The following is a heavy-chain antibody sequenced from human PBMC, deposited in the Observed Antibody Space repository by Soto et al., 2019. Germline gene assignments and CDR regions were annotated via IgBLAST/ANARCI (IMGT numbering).Heavy chain of an antibody. CDR1: GYTITCYG. Sequence: QVQLVQSGGEVKKPGASVKVSCKASGYTITCYGISWVRQAPGQGLEWMGRSSAYNGNTNYAQKLQGRVTMTTDTSTSTAYMELRSLRSDHTAVYDCARVVGSLEHWFDPWGQGTLVTVSS. CDR3: ARVVGSLEHWFDP. V-gene: IGHV1-18*01. D-gene: IGHD1-26*01. CDR2: SSAYNGNT. J-gene: IGHJ5*02.